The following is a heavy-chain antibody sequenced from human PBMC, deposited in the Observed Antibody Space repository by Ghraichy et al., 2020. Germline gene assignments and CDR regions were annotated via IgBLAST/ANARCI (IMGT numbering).Heavy chain of an antibody. CDR1: GFTFSSYS. J-gene: IGHJ4*02. CDR2: ISSSSSTI. Sequence: GESLNISCAASGFTFSSYSMNWVRQAPGKGLEWVSYISSSSSTIYYADSVKGRFTISRDNAKNSLYLQMNGLRDEDTAVYYCARGRDDYYDSSGYHDYWGQGTLVTVSS. V-gene: IGHV3-48*02. D-gene: IGHD3-22*01. CDR3: ARGRDDYYDSSGYHDY.